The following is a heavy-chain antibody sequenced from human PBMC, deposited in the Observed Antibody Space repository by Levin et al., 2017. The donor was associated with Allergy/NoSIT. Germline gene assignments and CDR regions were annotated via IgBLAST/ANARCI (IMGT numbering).Heavy chain of an antibody. Sequence: SCAVYGGSFSGYYWSWIRQPPGKGLEWIGEINHSGSTNYNPSLKSRVTISVDTSKNQFSLKLSSVTAADTAVYYCARTRGRAEPDYWGQGTLVTVSS. CDR3: ARTRGRAEPDY. CDR1: GGSFSGYY. D-gene: IGHD1-14*01. J-gene: IGHJ4*02. CDR2: INHSGST. V-gene: IGHV4-34*01.